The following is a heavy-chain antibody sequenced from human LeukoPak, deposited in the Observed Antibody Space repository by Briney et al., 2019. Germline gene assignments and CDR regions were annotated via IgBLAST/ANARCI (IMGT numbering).Heavy chain of an antibody. D-gene: IGHD3-10*01. Sequence: APLKVSCKASGYTFTGYYMHWVRQAPGQGLEWMGWIKPNSGVTNYAQKFQGRVTMTRDSSISTDYMELSRLRSDDTAVYYCARAAYYYGSGNYMDVWGKGTTVTVSS. CDR1: GYTFTGYY. CDR3: ARAAYYYGSGNYMDV. V-gene: IGHV1-2*02. CDR2: IKPNSGVT. J-gene: IGHJ6*03.